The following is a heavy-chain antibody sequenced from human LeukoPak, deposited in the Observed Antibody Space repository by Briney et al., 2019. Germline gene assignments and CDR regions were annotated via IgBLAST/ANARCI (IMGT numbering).Heavy chain of an antibody. CDR3: ARDRDSSSWSSRRVGDYFDY. D-gene: IGHD6-13*01. Sequence: PGGSLRLSCAASGFTFSSYAMHWVRQAPGKGLEWVAVISYDGSNKYYAGSVKGRFTISRDNSKNSLYLQMNSLRAEDTAVYYCARDRDSSSWSSRRVGDYFDYWGQGTLVTVSS. J-gene: IGHJ4*02. CDR2: ISYDGSNK. V-gene: IGHV3-30*04. CDR1: GFTFSSYA.